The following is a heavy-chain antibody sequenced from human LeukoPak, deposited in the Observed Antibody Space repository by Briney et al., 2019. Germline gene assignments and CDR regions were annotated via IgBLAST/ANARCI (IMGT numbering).Heavy chain of an antibody. CDR2: IANNGNA. Sequence: PSETLSLTCSVSGDSISSSYWTWLRQSPGKGLESLGYIANNGNAKYKSSFEGRVTMSVDTSKSQFSLTLSSVTAADTAVYYCARRIFSAQFRPLLSSYMDVWGKGTAVIVSS. J-gene: IGHJ6*03. V-gene: IGHV4-59*08. D-gene: IGHD2/OR15-2a*01. CDR3: ARRIFSAQFRPLLSSYMDV. CDR1: GDSISSSY.